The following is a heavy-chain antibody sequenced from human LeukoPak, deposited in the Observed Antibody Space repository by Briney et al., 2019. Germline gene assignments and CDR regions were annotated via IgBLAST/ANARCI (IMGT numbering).Heavy chain of an antibody. CDR1: GGTFSSYA. CDR3: ARSRWSSSRQDRYFDY. D-gene: IGHD6-6*01. CDR2: IIPIFGTA. V-gene: IGHV1-69*05. J-gene: IGHJ4*02. Sequence: ASVKVSCKASGGTFSSYAISWVRQAPGQGLEWMGGIIPIFGTANYAQKFQGRVTITTDESTSTAYMELSSLRSEDTAVYYCARSRWSSSRQDRYFDYWGQGTLVTVSS.